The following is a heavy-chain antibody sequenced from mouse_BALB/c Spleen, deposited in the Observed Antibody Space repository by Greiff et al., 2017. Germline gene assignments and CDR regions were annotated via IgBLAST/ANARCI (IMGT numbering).Heavy chain of an antibody. J-gene: IGHJ3*01. CDR3: ARHGRGENGFAY. V-gene: IGHV5-6-2*01. D-gene: IGHD1-1*02. Sequence: EVQLVQSGAGLVKPGGSLKLSCAASGFTFSSSYMSWVRQTPEQRLELVAAINSTGGSTYYPDTLKGRFTISRDDAKNTLYLQMSSLKSEDTALYYCARHGRGENGFAYWGQGTLVTVSA. CDR1: GFTFSSSY. CDR2: INSTGGST.